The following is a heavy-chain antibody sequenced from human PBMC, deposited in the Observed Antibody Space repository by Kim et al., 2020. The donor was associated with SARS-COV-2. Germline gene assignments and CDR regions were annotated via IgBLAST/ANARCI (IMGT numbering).Heavy chain of an antibody. V-gene: IGHV1-69*13. Sequence: SVKVSCKASGGTFSSYAISWVRQAPGQGLEWMGGIIPIFGTANYAQKFQGRVTITADESTSTAYMELSSLRSEDTAVYYCARYRDCSSTSCYALKYPGGDSNYGMDVWGQGTTVTVSS. D-gene: IGHD2-2*01. CDR2: IIPIFGTA. CDR1: GGTFSSYA. CDR3: ARYRDCSSTSCYALKYPGGDSNYGMDV. J-gene: IGHJ6*02.